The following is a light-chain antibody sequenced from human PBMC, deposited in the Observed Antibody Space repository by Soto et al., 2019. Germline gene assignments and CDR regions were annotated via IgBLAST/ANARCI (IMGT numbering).Light chain of an antibody. Sequence: EIVLTQSPGTLSLSPGERATLSCRASQSISSPYLAWYQQKPGQAPRLLIDGASSRATGVPERFSGSGSGTDFTLTISRLEPEDFAVYYCQQYGRSPFTFGPGTKVDIK. CDR3: QQYGRSPFT. CDR2: GAS. CDR1: QSISSPY. V-gene: IGKV3-20*01. J-gene: IGKJ3*01.